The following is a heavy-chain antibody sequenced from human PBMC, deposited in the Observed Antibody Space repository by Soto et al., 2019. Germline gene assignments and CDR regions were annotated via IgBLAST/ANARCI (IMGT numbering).Heavy chain of an antibody. CDR3: AKGTTMIVVVSIDY. V-gene: IGHV3-23*01. Sequence: GSMRLRCAASGVNFVSYAMSRVSQAPGKGLEWVSAISGSGGSTYYADSVKGRFTISRDNSKNTLYLQMNSLRAEDTAVYYCAKGTTMIVVVSIDYWGQGTLVTVS. D-gene: IGHD3-22*01. CDR1: GVNFVSYA. CDR2: ISGSGGST. J-gene: IGHJ4*02.